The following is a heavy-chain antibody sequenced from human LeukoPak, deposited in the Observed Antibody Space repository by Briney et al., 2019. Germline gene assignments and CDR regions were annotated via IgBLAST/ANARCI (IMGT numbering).Heavy chain of an antibody. J-gene: IGHJ4*02. V-gene: IGHV4-34*01. CDR1: GGSFSGYY. Sequence: SETLSLTCAVYGGSFSGYYWSWIRQPPEKGLEWIGEINHSGSTNYNPTLKSRVTISVDTSKNQFSLKLSSVTAADTAVYYCARDPPGTGGWGQGTLVTVSS. CDR2: INHSGST. CDR3: ARDPPGTGG. D-gene: IGHD3-10*01.